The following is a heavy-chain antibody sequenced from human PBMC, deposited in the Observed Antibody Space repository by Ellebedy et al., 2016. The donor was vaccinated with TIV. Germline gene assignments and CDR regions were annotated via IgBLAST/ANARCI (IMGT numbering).Heavy chain of an antibody. CDR1: GLTVSDYF. CDR2: IKQDGSEM. CDR3: ARGSDGQDY. D-gene: IGHD2-8*01. J-gene: IGHJ4*02. Sequence: GGSLRLSCEASGLTVSDYFMNWVRQAPGKGLEWVAYIKQDGSEMDYVDSVKGRFTISRDNAKNTLYLQMNSLTVEDTGVYYCARGSDGQDYWGQGTLVTVSS. V-gene: IGHV3-7*01.